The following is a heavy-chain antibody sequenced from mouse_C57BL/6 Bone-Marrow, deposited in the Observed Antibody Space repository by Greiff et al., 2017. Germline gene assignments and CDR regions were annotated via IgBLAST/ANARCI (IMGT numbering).Heavy chain of an antibody. CDR3: AISPLVAYYKAMDY. Sequence: QVQLLQPGADLVQPGASLKVSCKASGYTFTSYWMHWVKQRPGQGLEWIGRIHPSGSDTYYHPPFPGQATLTVDNSSSTAYRQLSSLTSEDCAVYYCAISPLVAYYKAMDYWGQGTSVTVSS. CDR1: GYTFTSYW. V-gene: IGHV1-74*01. D-gene: IGHD1-1*01. J-gene: IGHJ4*01. CDR2: IHPSGSDT.